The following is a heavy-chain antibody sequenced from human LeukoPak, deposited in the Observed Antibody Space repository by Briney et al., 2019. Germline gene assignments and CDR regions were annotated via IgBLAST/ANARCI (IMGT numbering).Heavy chain of an antibody. V-gene: IGHV4-61*08. D-gene: IGHD4-17*01. CDR2: ISYSGST. Sequence: PSQTLSLTCAVSGGSISSGGYYWSWIRQPPGKGLEWIGYISYSGSTNYNPSLKSRVTISVNTSKNQLSLKLSSVTASDTAVYYCARRPLRGPFDYWGQGTLVTVSS. CDR3: ARRPLRGPFDY. J-gene: IGHJ4*02. CDR1: GGSISSGGYY.